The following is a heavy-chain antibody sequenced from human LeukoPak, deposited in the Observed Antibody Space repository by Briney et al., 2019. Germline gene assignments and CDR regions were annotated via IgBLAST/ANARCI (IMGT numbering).Heavy chain of an antibody. Sequence: GTLRLSCAASGFTFSSYGMHWVRQAPGTGLEWVAVISYDGSNKYYADSVKGRFTISRDNSKNTLYLQMNSLRAEDTAVYYCARLDVDRYCYYGMDVWGQGTTVTVSS. J-gene: IGHJ6*02. V-gene: IGHV3-30*03. D-gene: IGHD5-24*01. CDR1: GFTFSSYG. CDR3: ARLDVDRYCYYGMDV. CDR2: ISYDGSNK.